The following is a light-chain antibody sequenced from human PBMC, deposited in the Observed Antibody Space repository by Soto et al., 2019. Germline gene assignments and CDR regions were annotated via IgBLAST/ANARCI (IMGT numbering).Light chain of an antibody. CDR3: SSYTIISSYV. CDR2: EVS. J-gene: IGLJ1*01. Sequence: QAVVTQPASVSGSPGQSITISCTGTSSDVGGYNYVSWYQQHPGKAPKLMIYEVSNRPSGVSNRFSGSKSGNTASLTISGLQAEDEADCYCSSYTIISSYVFGTGTKLTVL. CDR1: SSDVGGYNY. V-gene: IGLV2-14*01.